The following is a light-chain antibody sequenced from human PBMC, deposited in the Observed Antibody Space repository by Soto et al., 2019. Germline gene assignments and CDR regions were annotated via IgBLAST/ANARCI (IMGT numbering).Light chain of an antibody. V-gene: IGLV2-11*01. CDR3: CSSAGNDV. CDR1: NSDVGANKY. J-gene: IGLJ1*01. CDR2: DVS. Sequence: QSALTQPRSVSGSPGQSVTISCTGTNSDVGANKYVSWYQQHPGKAPKLIIYDVSTRPSGVPDRFTASKSGSTASLTISGLQADDEADYYCCSSAGNDVFGTGTKVTVL.